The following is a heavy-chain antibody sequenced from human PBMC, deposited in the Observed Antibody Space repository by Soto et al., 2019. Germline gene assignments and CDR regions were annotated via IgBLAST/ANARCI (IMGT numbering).Heavy chain of an antibody. CDR2: IYWADDK. D-gene: IGHD2-21*02. Sequence: QITLKESGPTLVKPTQTLTLTCTFSGLSLSTTGVGVGWIRQPPGKALEWLALIYWADDKRYSQSLKSRLTITKDTSKNQVVLTMTNMDPVDTATYYCVQSRCGGDCLQSYSSHSYYGLDVWGQGTTVTVSS. CDR3: VQSRCGGDCLQSYSSHSYYGLDV. CDR1: GLSLSTTGVG. J-gene: IGHJ6*02. V-gene: IGHV2-5*02.